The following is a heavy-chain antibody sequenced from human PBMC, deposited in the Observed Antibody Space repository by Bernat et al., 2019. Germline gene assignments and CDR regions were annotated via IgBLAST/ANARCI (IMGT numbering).Heavy chain of an antibody. CDR2: IYWDDDK. CDR3: ANRRRPLYGMDV. V-gene: IGHV2-5*02. J-gene: IGHJ6*02. Sequence: QITLKESGPTLVKPTQTLTLTCTFSGFSLSTSGVGVGWIRQPPGKALEWLALIYWDDDKRYSPSLKSRLTITKDTSKNQVVLTMTNMDPVDAATYYCANRRRPLYGMDVWGQGTPVTVSS. CDR1: GFSLSTSGVG.